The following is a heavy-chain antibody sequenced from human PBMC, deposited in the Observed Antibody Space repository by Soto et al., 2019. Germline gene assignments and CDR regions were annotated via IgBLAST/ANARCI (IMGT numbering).Heavy chain of an antibody. CDR3: AAPDFGDYWYFDL. V-gene: IGHV1-58*01. J-gene: IGHJ2*01. Sequence: SVKVSCKASGFTFSSSIVQWVRQARGQRLEWIGWIVVGSGHTSYEQKFQERVTITRDMSTSTAYMELSSLRSEDTAVYYCAAPDFGDYWYFDLWGRGTLVTVSS. CDR1: GFTFSSSI. CDR2: IVVGSGHT. D-gene: IGHD4-17*01.